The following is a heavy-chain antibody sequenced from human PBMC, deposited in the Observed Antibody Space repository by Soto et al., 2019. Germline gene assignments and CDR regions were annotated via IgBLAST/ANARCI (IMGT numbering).Heavy chain of an antibody. D-gene: IGHD3-10*01. J-gene: IGHJ5*02. CDR1: GFTFGHYV. CDR2: ITGSSGST. Sequence: GGSLRLSCAASGFTFGHYVMSWVRQAPGKGLEWVSTITGSSGSTTYTESVKGRFTISRDNSKNSLYLQMNNLRAEDTAIYYCAKADTGWFAPWGRGTLVTVSS. CDR3: AKADTGWFAP. V-gene: IGHV3-23*01.